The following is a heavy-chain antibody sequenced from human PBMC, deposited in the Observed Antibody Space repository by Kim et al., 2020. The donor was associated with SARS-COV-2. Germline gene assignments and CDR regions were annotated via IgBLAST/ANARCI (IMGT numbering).Heavy chain of an antibody. V-gene: IGHV3-9*01. D-gene: IGHD5-12*01. J-gene: IGHJ3*02. Sequence: GGSLRLSCAASGFTFDDYAMHWVRQAPGKGLEWVSGISWNSGSIGYADSVKGRFTISRDNAKNSLYLQMNSLRAEDTALYYCAKRDGYNAGAFDIWGQGTMVTVSS. CDR2: ISWNSGSI. CDR1: GFTFDDYA. CDR3: AKRDGYNAGAFDI.